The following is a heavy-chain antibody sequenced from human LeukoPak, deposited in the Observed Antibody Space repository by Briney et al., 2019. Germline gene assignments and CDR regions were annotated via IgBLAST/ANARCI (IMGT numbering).Heavy chain of an antibody. Sequence: GGSLRLSCAASGFTFSRYWMSWVRQAPGKGLEWVANIKEDGSEKDFVDSVKGRLSISRDNAKNSLYLQMNSLRAEDTAVYYCARDIRSSGWYQGYYMDVWGKGTTVTVSS. J-gene: IGHJ6*03. CDR2: IKEDGSEK. CDR3: ARDIRSSGWYQGYYMDV. D-gene: IGHD6-19*01. V-gene: IGHV3-7*01. CDR1: GFTFSRYW.